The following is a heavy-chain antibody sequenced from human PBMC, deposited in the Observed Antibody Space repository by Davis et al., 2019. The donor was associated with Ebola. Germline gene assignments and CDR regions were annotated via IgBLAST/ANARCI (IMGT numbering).Heavy chain of an antibody. CDR3: ARRLDRGWFNYYGMDV. V-gene: IGHV3-21*01. CDR2: ISSSSSYI. Sequence: PGGSLRLSCAASGFTFSSYSMNWVRQAPGKGLEWVSSISSSSSYIYYADSVKGRFTISRDNAKNSLYLQMNSLRDEDTAVYYCARRLDRGWFNYYGMDVWGQGTTVTVSS. J-gene: IGHJ6*02. CDR1: GFTFSSYS. D-gene: IGHD6-19*01.